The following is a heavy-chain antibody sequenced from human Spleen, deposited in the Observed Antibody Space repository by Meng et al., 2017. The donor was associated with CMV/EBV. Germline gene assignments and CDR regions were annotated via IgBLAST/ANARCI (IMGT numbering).Heavy chain of an antibody. Sequence: GGSLRLSCAASGFTFSSYSMNWVRQAPGKGLDWVSGISGSGGSTNYADSVKGRFTISRDNSKNTLYLQMNSLRAEDTAVYYCAKDPEFGSPGVNYYYGMDVWGQGTTVTVSS. CDR1: GFTFSSYS. V-gene: IGHV3-23*01. CDR3: AKDPEFGSPGVNYYYGMDV. CDR2: ISGSGGST. J-gene: IGHJ6*02. D-gene: IGHD3-16*01.